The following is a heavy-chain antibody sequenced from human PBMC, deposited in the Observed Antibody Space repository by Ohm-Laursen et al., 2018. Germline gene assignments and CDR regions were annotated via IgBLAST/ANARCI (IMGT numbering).Heavy chain of an antibody. D-gene: IGHD6-13*01. J-gene: IGHJ4*02. CDR1: GGSISSYY. CDR2: IYYSGSS. V-gene: IGHV4-59*08. Sequence: TLSLTCPVSGGSISSYYWSWIRQPPGKGLEWIGYIYYSGSSNYNPSLKSRVTISVDTSKNRFSLKLSSVTAADTAVYYCARELAAAFPGYFDYWGQGALVAVST. CDR3: ARELAAAFPGYFDY.